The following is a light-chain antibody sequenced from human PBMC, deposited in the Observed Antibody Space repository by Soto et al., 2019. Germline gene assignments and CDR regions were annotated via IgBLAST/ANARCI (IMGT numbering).Light chain of an antibody. V-gene: IGKV1-12*02. CDR1: QNIGNW. J-gene: IGKJ4*01. Sequence: DIQMTQSPSSVTASVGDRVTITCRASQNIGNWLAWYQQKPGKVPQLLIYGASSLQRGVPSRFSGSRSGPNFTLTISSLQPEDIATYYCQQANIFPFTFGAGTKVDTK. CDR3: QQANIFPFT. CDR2: GAS.